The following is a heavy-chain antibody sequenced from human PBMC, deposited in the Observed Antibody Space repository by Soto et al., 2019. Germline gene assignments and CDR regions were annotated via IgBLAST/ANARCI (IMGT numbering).Heavy chain of an antibody. Sequence: QVQLEESGGGVVQPGTSLRLSCAASGFTFNAYSMHWVRQAPGKGLEWVAVISYDGNHEYYVDSVKGRFTISRDNPKNAVFHQMNSLTVEDTAVYVCAKDRAGLAGRRRSYVYDGMDAWGQGTTVIVS. J-gene: IGHJ6*01. V-gene: IGHV3-30*14. CDR1: GFTFNAYS. D-gene: IGHD6-13*01. CDR2: ISYDGNHE. CDR3: AKDRAGLAGRRRSYVYDGMDA.